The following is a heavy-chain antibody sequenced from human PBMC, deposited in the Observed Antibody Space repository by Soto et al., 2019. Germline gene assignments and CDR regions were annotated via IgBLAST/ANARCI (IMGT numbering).Heavy chain of an antibody. D-gene: IGHD4-17*01. CDR3: ARNVDYFDP. J-gene: IGHJ5*02. V-gene: IGHV1-3*04. Sequence: QVQLVQSGAEVKKPGASVKVSCKASGYTFTRYAMHWVRQAPGQGLEWTGWINTGNGNTHYSQKFQGRVTFTRDASATTAYMELSSLTSEDTAVYYCARNVDYFDPWGQGTLVTVSS. CDR1: GYTFTRYA. CDR2: INTGNGNT.